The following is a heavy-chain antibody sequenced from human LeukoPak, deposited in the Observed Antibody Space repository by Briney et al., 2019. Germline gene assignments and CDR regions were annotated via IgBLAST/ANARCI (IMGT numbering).Heavy chain of an antibody. D-gene: IGHD1-26*01. J-gene: IGHJ3*02. CDR1: GFIFRTSG. CDR2: ISGSGGNI. Sequence: HPGGSLRLSCVGSGFIFRTSGMSWVRHSPAKGLEWVSVISGSGGNIHYADSVKGRFSISRDNSKNTLYLEMNSLRAEDTAVYYCAKDNRRMGASLDIWGQGTMVTVSS. V-gene: IGHV3-23*01. CDR3: AKDNRRMGASLDI.